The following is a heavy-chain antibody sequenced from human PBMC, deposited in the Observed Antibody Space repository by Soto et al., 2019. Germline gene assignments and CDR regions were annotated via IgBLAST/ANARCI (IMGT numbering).Heavy chain of an antibody. CDR1: GGSITSSNW. CDR3: VRDNSDWLFDY. V-gene: IGHV4-4*02. CDR2: IYHSGSI. J-gene: IGHJ4*02. Sequence: PSETLSLTCAVSGGSITSSNWWTWVRQPPGRGLEWIGEIYHSGSINHSPSLTSRLTLSVDKSKNQFSLKLRSVTAADTAVCYCVRDNSDWLFDYWGQGFLVTVAS. D-gene: IGHD6-19*01.